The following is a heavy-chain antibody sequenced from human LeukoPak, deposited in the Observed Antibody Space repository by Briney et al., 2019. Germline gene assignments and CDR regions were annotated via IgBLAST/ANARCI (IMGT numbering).Heavy chain of an antibody. Sequence: SGTLSLTCTVSGGSISSSSYYWGWIRQPPGKGLEWIGSIYYSGSTYNNPSLKSRVTISVDTSKNRVSLKLSSVTAADTAVYYCASWAINNSGWTGFDYWGQGTLVTVSS. J-gene: IGHJ4*02. D-gene: IGHD6-19*01. CDR2: IYYSGST. CDR3: ASWAINNSGWTGFDY. CDR1: GGSISSSSYY. V-gene: IGHV4-39*01.